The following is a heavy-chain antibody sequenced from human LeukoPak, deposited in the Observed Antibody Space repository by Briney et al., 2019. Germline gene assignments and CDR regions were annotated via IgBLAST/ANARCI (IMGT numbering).Heavy chain of an antibody. J-gene: IGHJ5*02. CDR2: IYYSGST. CDR1: GGSFSGYY. D-gene: IGHD2-2*01. CDR3: ARGGYCSSTSCQNWFDP. Sequence: PSETLSLTCAVYGGSFSGYYWSWIRQPPGKGLEWIGYIYYSGSTYYNPSLKSRVTISVDTSKNQFSLKLSSVTAADTAVYYCARGGYCSSTSCQNWFDPWGQGTLATVSS. V-gene: IGHV4-34*09.